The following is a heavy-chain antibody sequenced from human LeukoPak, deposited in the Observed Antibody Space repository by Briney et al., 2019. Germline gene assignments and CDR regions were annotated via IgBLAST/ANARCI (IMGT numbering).Heavy chain of an antibody. CDR3: ARRLTGIDY. D-gene: IGHD1-14*01. CDR2: INPNSGGT. V-gene: IGHV1-2*02. Sequence: ASLKVSCKASGYTFTAYYIQWVRQAPGQGLEWMGWINPNSGGTKYAQQSQGRVTMTRDTSISTAYMEVSSLTSDDTAVYYCARRLTGIDYWGQGTLVTVSS. J-gene: IGHJ4*02. CDR1: GYTFTAYY.